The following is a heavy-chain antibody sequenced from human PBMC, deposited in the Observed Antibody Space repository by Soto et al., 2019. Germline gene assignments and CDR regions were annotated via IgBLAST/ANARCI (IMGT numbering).Heavy chain of an antibody. CDR2: IKRKDDGGTT. J-gene: IGHJ4*02. CDR1: GLTFSNVW. CDR3: ATVMRMARYGAFDY. D-gene: IGHD3-16*02. Sequence: EVQLVESGGGLVKPGGSLRLSCAVSGLTFSNVWMNWVRQAPGKCLEWVGRIKRKDDGGTTDYAAPVKGRFTISRDDSRNTLYLQMNSLYTADTAVYYCATVMRMARYGAFDYCGPGTLGTVSS. V-gene: IGHV3-15*01.